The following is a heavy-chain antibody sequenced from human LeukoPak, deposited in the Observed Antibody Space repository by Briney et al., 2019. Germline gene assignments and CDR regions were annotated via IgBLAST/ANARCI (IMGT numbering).Heavy chain of an antibody. V-gene: IGHV4-31*03. CDR3: ARDPGIAADNWFDP. CDR1: GGSISSGGYY. CDR2: IHYSGST. Sequence: PSETLSLTCTVSGGSISSGGYYWSWIRQHPGKGLEWIGYIHYSGSTYYNPSLKSRVTISVDTSKNQFSLKLSSVTAADTAVYYCARDPGIAADNWFDPWGQGTLVTVSS. J-gene: IGHJ5*02. D-gene: IGHD6-13*01.